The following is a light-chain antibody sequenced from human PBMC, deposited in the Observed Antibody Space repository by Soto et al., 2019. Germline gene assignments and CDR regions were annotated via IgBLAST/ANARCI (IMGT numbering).Light chain of an antibody. Sequence: EIVLTQSPGTLSLSPGERATLSCRASQSVSSSYLAWYQQKPGQAPRLLIYGASSRATGIPDRFSGSGSGTDFTLTISRLEPEDCAGYYCQQYGSSPGLTVGGGTKVEIK. CDR1: QSVSSSY. CDR2: GAS. V-gene: IGKV3-20*01. CDR3: QQYGSSPGLT. J-gene: IGKJ4*01.